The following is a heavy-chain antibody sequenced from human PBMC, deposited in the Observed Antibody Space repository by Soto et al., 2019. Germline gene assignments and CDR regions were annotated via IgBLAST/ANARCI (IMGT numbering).Heavy chain of an antibody. D-gene: IGHD1-26*01. Sequence: ASVKVSCKASGFTFTISAVQWVRQARGQRLEWIGWIVVGSGNTNYAQKFQERVTITRDMSTSTAYMELSSLRSEDTAVYYCAAEAPGVAASPRPLAPWGQGTLVTVSS. CDR2: IVVGSGNT. CDR1: GFTFTISA. V-gene: IGHV1-58*01. CDR3: AAEAPGVAASPRPLAP. J-gene: IGHJ5*02.